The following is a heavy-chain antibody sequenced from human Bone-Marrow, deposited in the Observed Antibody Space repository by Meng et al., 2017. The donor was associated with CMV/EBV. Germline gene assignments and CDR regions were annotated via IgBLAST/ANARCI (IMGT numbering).Heavy chain of an antibody. J-gene: IGHJ4*02. CDR2: ISSSGSTI. CDR1: GFTFSDYY. CDR3: ARDSIHCSSTSCYIDY. V-gene: IGHV3-11*04. D-gene: IGHD2-2*01. Sequence: GESLKISCAASGFTFSDYYMSWIRQAPGKGLEWVSYISSSGSTIYYADSVKGRFTISRDNAKNSLYLQMNSLGAEDTAVYYCARDSIHCSSTSCYIDYWGQGTLVTVSS.